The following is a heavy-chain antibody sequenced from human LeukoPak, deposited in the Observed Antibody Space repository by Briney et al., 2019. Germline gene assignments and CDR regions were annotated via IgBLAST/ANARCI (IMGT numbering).Heavy chain of an antibody. Sequence: GGSLRLSCAASGFTFDNYAMTWVRQAPGRGLEWVSTTSNPGGSTYYADSVKGRFTISRDNSKNTLYLQMNSLRAEDTAVYYCAKDQYCSGESCPHQRGFHYWGQGTLVTVSS. CDR2: TSNPGGST. CDR1: GFTFDNYA. D-gene: IGHD2-15*01. V-gene: IGHV3-23*01. CDR3: AKDQYCSGESCPHQRGFHY. J-gene: IGHJ4*02.